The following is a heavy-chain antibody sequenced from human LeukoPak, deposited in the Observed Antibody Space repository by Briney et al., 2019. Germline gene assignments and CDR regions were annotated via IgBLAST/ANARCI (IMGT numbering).Heavy chain of an antibody. Sequence: GGSLRLSCAASGFTFNNFGMNWVRQAPGKGLEWVSSISGAGSFIYYADSVKGRFTISRDNAENSLYLRMNILRAEDTAVYYCTRDKLSMVRGLNDYWGQGTLVTVSS. CDR2: ISGAGSFI. V-gene: IGHV3-21*06. D-gene: IGHD3-10*01. J-gene: IGHJ4*02. CDR3: TRDKLSMVRGLNDY. CDR1: GFTFNNFG.